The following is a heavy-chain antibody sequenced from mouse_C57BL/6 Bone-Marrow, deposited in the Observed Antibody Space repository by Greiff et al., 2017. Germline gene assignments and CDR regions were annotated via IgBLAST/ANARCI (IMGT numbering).Heavy chain of an antibody. V-gene: IGHV10-1*01. D-gene: IGHD1-1*01. J-gene: IGHJ2*01. CDR2: IRSKSNNYAT. CDR3: VTTVNYFDY. CDR1: GFSFNTYA. Sequence: EVKLLESGGGLVQPKGSLKLSCAASGFSFNTYAMNWVRQAPGKGLEWVARIRSKSNNYATYYADSVKDRFTISRDDSESMLYLQMNNLKTEDTAMYYCVTTVNYFDYWGQGTTLTVSS.